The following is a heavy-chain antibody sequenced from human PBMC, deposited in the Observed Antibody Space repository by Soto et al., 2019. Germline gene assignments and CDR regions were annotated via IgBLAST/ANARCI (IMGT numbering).Heavy chain of an antibody. D-gene: IGHD3-9*01. CDR1: GFTFSSYA. CDR3: AKEADILTGYSGGYFDY. V-gene: IGHV3-23*01. Sequence: GGSLRLSCAASGFTFSSYAMSWVRQAPGKGLEWVSAISGSGGSTYYADSVKGRFTISRDNSKNALYLQMNSLRAEDTAVYYCAKEADILTGYSGGYFDYWGQGTLVTVSS. J-gene: IGHJ4*02. CDR2: ISGSGGST.